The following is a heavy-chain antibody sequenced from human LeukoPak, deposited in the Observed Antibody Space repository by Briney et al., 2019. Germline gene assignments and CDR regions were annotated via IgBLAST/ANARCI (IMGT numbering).Heavy chain of an antibody. CDR2: IYSGGST. CDR3: AKDPRRWYSSSWYAALDGRFDY. D-gene: IGHD6-13*01. V-gene: IGHV3-53*01. Sequence: GGSLRLSCAASGFTVSSNYMSWVRQAPGKGLEWVSIIYSGGSTFYADSVKGRFTISRDNSKNTLYLQMNSLRAEDTAVYYCAKDPRRWYSSSWYAALDGRFDYWGQGTLVTVSS. J-gene: IGHJ4*02. CDR1: GFTVSSNY.